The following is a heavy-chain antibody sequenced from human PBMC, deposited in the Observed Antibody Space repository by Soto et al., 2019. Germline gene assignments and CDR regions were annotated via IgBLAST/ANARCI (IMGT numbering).Heavy chain of an antibody. CDR1: GFTFTTYA. Sequence: GGSLRLSCAASGFTFTTYAMTWVRQVPGKGLDWVSGISAGGGNTYCADSVKGRFTISRDNSKNTVWLQMSSLRAEDTAVYYCAKVVASGWYYFDSWGQGALVTAPQ. D-gene: IGHD6-19*01. CDR2: ISAGGGNT. J-gene: IGHJ4*02. V-gene: IGHV3-23*01. CDR3: AKVVASGWYYFDS.